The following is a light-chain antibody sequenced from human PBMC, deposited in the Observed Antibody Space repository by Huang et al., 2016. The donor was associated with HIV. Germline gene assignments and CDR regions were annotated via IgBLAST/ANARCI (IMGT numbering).Light chain of an antibody. V-gene: IGKV3-11*01. CDR3: QQRRNWPLMYT. J-gene: IGKJ2*01. CDR2: DAS. Sequence: EIVLTQSPATLSLSPGESATLSCRASQSVSSSLAWYQQKPGQAPRLLIYDASNRATGIPARFSGSGSGTDFTLTISSLEPDDFAVYYCQQRRNWPLMYTFGQGTKLEIK. CDR1: QSVSSS.